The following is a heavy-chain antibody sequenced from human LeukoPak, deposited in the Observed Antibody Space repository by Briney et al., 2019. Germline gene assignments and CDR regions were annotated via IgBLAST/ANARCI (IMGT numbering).Heavy chain of an antibody. V-gene: IGHV4-34*01. CDR3: ARANKVPYYGSGSYYLN. Sequence: KPSETLSLTCAVYGGSFSGYYWSWIRQPPGKGLEWIGEIKHSGSTNYNPSLKSRVTISVDTSKNQFSLKLSSVTAADTAVYYCARANKVPYYGSGSYYLNWGQGTLVTVSS. J-gene: IGHJ4*02. CDR2: IKHSGST. CDR1: GGSFSGYY. D-gene: IGHD3-10*01.